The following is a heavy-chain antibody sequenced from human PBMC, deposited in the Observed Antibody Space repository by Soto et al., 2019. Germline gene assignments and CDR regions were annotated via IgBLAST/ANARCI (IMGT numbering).Heavy chain of an antibody. D-gene: IGHD6-13*01. V-gene: IGHV3-64*04. CDR3: AYSSTPFDY. Sequence: GKGLEDVSAINNIGATTVYADSVKGRFTISRDNSKNTLYLQMNSLRAEDTAVDYCAYSSTPFDYWGQGTLVPVSS. J-gene: IGHJ4*02. CDR2: INNIGATT.